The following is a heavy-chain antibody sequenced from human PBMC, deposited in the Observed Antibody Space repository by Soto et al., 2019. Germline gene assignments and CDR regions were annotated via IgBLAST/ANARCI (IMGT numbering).Heavy chain of an antibody. Sequence: PGXSVRNSCAASGFTVGSYGMHWVHQAPGKGLEWGAVIWYDGSNKYYADYVKGRFTISRDNSKNTLYLQMNSLRDEDTAVYYCARANMGATTDKFDYWGQGTLVTVSS. CDR1: GFTVGSYG. CDR3: ARANMGATTDKFDY. V-gene: IGHV3-33*01. D-gene: IGHD1-26*01. CDR2: IWYDGSNK. J-gene: IGHJ4*02.